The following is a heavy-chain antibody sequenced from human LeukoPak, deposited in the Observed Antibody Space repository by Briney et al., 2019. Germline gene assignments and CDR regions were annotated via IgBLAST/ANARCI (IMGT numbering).Heavy chain of an antibody. V-gene: IGHV3-33*01. J-gene: IGHJ4*02. Sequence: GGSLRLSCAASGFTFSSYGMHWVRQAPGKGLEWVAVMWYDGTNKYYVDSMKGRFTISRDNSKNTLYLQMNSLRAEDTAVYFCARDYSSGYNQYFFDYWGQGTLVTVSS. CDR3: ARDYSSGYNQYFFDY. D-gene: IGHD3-22*01. CDR2: MWYDGTNK. CDR1: GFTFSSYG.